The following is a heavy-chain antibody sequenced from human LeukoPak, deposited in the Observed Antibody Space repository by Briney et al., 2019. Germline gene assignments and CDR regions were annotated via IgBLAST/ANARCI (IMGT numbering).Heavy chain of an antibody. V-gene: IGHV3-30*02. D-gene: IGHD6-13*01. CDR1: GFTFSSYG. CDR3: ARGLRREQQLLRAFDY. J-gene: IGHJ4*02. CDR2: IRYDGSNK. Sequence: GGSLRLSCAASGFTFSSYGMHWVRQAPGKGLEWVAFIRYDGSNKYYADSVKGRFTISRDNSKNTLYLQMNSLRAEDTAVYYCARGLRREQQLLRAFDYWGQGTPVTVSS.